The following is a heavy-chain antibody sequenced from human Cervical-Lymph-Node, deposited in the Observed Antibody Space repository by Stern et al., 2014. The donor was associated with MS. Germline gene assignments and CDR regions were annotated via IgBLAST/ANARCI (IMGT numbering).Heavy chain of an antibody. CDR3: AAGVAAAGSYYYYGMDV. J-gene: IGHJ6*02. Sequence: QLVESAPEVKKPGTSVKVSCKASGFTFTSSAVQWVRQARGQRLEWIGWIVVGSGNTNYAQKFQERVTITRDMSTSTAYMELSSLRSEDTAVYYCAAGVAAAGSYYYYGMDVWGQGTTVTVSS. D-gene: IGHD6-13*01. CDR2: IVVGSGNT. V-gene: IGHV1-58*01. CDR1: GFTFTSSA.